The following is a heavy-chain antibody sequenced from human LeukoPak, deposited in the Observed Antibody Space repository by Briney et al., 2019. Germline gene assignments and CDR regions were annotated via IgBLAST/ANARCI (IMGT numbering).Heavy chain of an antibody. D-gene: IGHD1-26*01. CDR1: GGSISSYY. CDR2: IYYSGST. CDR3: ARDPSATIYWYFDL. J-gene: IGHJ2*01. Sequence: PSETLSLTCTVSGGSISSYYWSWIRQPPGKGLEWIGYIYYSGSTNYNPSLKSRVTISVDTSKNQFSLKLSSVTAADTAVYFCARDPSATIYWYFDLWGRGTLVTVSS. V-gene: IGHV4-59*01.